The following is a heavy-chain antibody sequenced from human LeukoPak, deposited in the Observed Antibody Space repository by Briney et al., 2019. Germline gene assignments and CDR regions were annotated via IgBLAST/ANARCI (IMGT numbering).Heavy chain of an antibody. Sequence: PSETLSLTCAVYGGSFSGYYWSWIRQPAGKGLEWIGRIYTSGSTNYNPSLKSRVTMSVDTSKNQFSLKLSSVTAADTAVYYCARGDLDGYGTFDIWGQGTMVTVPS. CDR1: GGSFSGYY. V-gene: IGHV4-59*10. D-gene: IGHD5-24*01. J-gene: IGHJ3*02. CDR3: ARGDLDGYGTFDI. CDR2: IYTSGST.